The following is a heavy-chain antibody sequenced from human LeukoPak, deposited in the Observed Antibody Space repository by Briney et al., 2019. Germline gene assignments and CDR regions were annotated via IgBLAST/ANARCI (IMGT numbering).Heavy chain of an antibody. CDR2: IYSDGTT. D-gene: IGHD5-18*01. V-gene: IGHV3-53*01. CDR1: GFTVGSNY. Sequence: GGSLRLSCAASGFTVGSNYMSWVRQAPGKGLEWVSVIYSDGTTYYADSVKGRFTISRDNAKNSLYLQMNSLRAEDTAVYYCASGGGYSYGYWYFDLWGRGTLVTVSS. J-gene: IGHJ2*01. CDR3: ASGGGYSYGYWYFDL.